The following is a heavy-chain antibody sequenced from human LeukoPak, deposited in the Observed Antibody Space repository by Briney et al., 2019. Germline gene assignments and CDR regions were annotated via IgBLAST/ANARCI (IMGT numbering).Heavy chain of an antibody. CDR3: ARELSEMATINYFDY. J-gene: IGHJ4*02. V-gene: IGHV1-46*01. CDR2: INPSGGST. Sequence: ASVKVSCKASGYTFTSYYMHWVRQAPGQGLEWMGIINPSGGSTSYAQKFQGRVTMTRDTSTSTVYMELSSLRSEDTAVYYCARELSEMATINYFDYWGQGTLGTVSS. D-gene: IGHD5-24*01. CDR1: GYTFTSYY.